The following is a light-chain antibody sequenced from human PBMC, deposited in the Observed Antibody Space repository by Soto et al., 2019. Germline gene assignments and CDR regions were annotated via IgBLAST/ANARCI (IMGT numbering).Light chain of an antibody. Sequence: EIVLTQSPGTLSLSPGERATLSCRASQSVSSSYLAWYQQKPGQAPRLLIYGASSRATGIPDRFSGSGSGTDFPLAISRLEPEGFAVYYCQPYVSSPPLTFGGGTKVEIK. CDR1: QSVSSSY. V-gene: IGKV3-20*01. CDR3: QPYVSSPPLT. CDR2: GAS. J-gene: IGKJ4*01.